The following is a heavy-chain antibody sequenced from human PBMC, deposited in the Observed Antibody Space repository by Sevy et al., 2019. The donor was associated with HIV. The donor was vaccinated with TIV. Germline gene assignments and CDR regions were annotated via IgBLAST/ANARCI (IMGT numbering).Heavy chain of an antibody. CDR3: AKEGAFWSGYYVDY. Sequence: GGSLRLSCAASGFNFSSHKMNWIRQAPGKGLEWVASISDGGAVIHYADSVKGRFTISRDNSKNSLYLQMNSLRADDTAVYYCAKEGAFWSGYYVDYWGQGTLVTVSS. V-gene: IGHV3-48*03. CDR2: ISDGGAVI. D-gene: IGHD3-3*01. J-gene: IGHJ4*02. CDR1: GFNFSSHK.